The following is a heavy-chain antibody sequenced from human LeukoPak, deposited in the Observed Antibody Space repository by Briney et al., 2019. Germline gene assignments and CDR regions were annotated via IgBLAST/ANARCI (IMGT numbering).Heavy chain of an antibody. CDR1: GYTFTGYY. J-gene: IGHJ3*02. CDR3: ARTELRFLEWLEGAFDI. CDR2: INPKSGGT. Sequence: ASVKVSCKASGYTFTGYYMHWVRQAPGQGLEWMGRINPKSGGTNYAQKFQGRVTMTRDTSNSTAYMELSRLRSDDTAVYYCARTELRFLEWLEGAFDIWGQGTMVTVSS. V-gene: IGHV1-2*06. D-gene: IGHD3-3*01.